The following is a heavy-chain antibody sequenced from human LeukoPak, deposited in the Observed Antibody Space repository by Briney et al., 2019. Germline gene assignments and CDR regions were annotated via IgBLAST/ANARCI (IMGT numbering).Heavy chain of an antibody. CDR1: GFTFSSYG. D-gene: IGHD3-3*01. CDR3: ASWSGPRNYYYYMDV. J-gene: IGHJ6*03. V-gene: IGHV3-30*02. CDR2: IRYDGSNK. Sequence: GGSLRLSCAASGFTFSSYGMHWVRQAPGKGLEWVAFIRYDGSNKYYADSVKGRFTISRDNSKNTLYLQMNSLRAEDTAVYYCASWSGPRNYYYYMDVWGKGTTVTVSS.